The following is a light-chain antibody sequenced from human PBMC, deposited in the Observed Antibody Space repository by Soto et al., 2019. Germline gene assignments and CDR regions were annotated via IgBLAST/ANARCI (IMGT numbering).Light chain of an antibody. Sequence: AIRMTQSPSSLSASPGDRVTITCRASQDISSYLAWYQQKPGKAPNLLIYVASTLQSGVPSRFSGSGSGTDFNLTISRLQSEDFATYYCQQYYEYPITSGAGTKVDIK. CDR1: QDISSY. J-gene: IGKJ4*01. V-gene: IGKV1-8*01. CDR2: VAS. CDR3: QQYYEYPIT.